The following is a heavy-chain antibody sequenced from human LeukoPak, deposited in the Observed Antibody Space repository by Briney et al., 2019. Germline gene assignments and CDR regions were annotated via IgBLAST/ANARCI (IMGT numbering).Heavy chain of an antibody. CDR2: IKQDGSEK. V-gene: IGHV3-7*01. J-gene: IGHJ4*02. Sequence: PGGSLRLSCAASGFTFSSYRMSWVRQAPGKGLEWVANIKQDGSEKYYVDSVKGRFTISRDNAKNSLYLQMNSLRAEDTAVYYCASVSRPLTGTTRRVQTNFDYWGQGTLVTVSS. CDR1: GFTFSSYR. CDR3: ASVSRPLTGTTRRVQTNFDY. D-gene: IGHD1-7*01.